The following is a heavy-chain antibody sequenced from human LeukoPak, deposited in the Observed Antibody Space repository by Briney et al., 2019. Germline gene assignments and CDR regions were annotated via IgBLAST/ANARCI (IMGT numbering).Heavy chain of an antibody. J-gene: IGHJ4*02. CDR3: AIDSSGWYSLDY. D-gene: IGHD6-19*01. V-gene: IGHV1-2*02. Sequence: ASVKVSCKASGYTFTGYYMHWVRQAPGQGLEWMGWINPNSGGTNYAQKFQGRVTMTRDTSISTAYMELSRLRSDDTAMYYCAIDSSGWYSLDYWGQGTLVTVSS. CDR1: GYTFTGYY. CDR2: INPNSGGT.